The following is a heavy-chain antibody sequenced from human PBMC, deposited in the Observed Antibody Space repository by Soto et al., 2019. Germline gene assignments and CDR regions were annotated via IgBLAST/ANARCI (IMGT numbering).Heavy chain of an antibody. V-gene: IGHV3-30*18. D-gene: IGHD1-26*01. CDR1: GFTFSSYG. CDR3: AKDGRYGDYNYMDV. J-gene: IGHJ6*03. CDR2: ISYDGSNK. Sequence: QVQLLESGGGVVQPGRSLRLSCAASGFTFSSYGMHWVRQAPGKGLEWVAVISYDGSNKYYADSVKGRFTISRDNSKNTLYLKRNSLRAEDTAVYYCAKDGRYGDYNYMDVWGKGTTVTVSS.